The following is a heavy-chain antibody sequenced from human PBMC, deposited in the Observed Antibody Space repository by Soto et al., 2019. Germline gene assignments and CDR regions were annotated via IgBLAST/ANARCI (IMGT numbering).Heavy chain of an antibody. V-gene: IGHV1-69*05. D-gene: IGHD3-3*01. J-gene: IGHJ5*02. CDR1: GGTCSSYA. Sequence: GSSVKVSCKASGGTCSSYAISWVLQAPGQGLEWMGGSIPIFGTANYAQKFQGRVTITTYKSTGTAYMERSSLRSEDTAVCYCARDRPQYGAGSGSWGQGTLVTVSS. CDR3: ARDRPQYGAGSGS. CDR2: SIPIFGTA.